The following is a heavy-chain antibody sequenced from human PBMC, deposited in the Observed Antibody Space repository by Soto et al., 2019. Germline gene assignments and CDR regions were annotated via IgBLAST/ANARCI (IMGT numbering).Heavy chain of an antibody. J-gene: IGHJ1*01. CDR2: IKQDGSEK. V-gene: IGHV3-7*05. CDR1: GFTFSSYW. CDR3: ARDRRRADGEEWLPSPGYFQH. D-gene: IGHD5-12*01. Sequence: EVQLVESGGGLVQPGGSLRLSCAASGFTFSSYWMSWVRQAPGKGLEWVANIKQDGSEKYYVDSVKGRFTISRDNAKNSLYRQMNSLRAEDTAVYYCARDRRRADGEEWLPSPGYFQHWGQGTLVTVSS.